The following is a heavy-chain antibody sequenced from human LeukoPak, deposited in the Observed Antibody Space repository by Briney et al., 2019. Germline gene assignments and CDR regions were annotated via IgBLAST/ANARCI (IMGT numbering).Heavy chain of an antibody. CDR1: GFTFSSYW. V-gene: IGHV3-7*03. CDR2: IKTDGSEK. D-gene: IGHD1-26*01. CDR3: ARKGELQSFDY. J-gene: IGHJ4*02. Sequence: GGSLRLSCEASGFTFSSYWMSWVRQAPGKGLEWVANIKTDGSEKYYVDSVKGRFTISRDNAKNSLYLQMNSLRAEDTALYYCARKGELQSFDYWGQGTLVTVSS.